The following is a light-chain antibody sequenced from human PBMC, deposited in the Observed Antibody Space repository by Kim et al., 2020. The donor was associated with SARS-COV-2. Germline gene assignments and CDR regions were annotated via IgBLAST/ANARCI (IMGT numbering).Light chain of an antibody. CDR3: SSYTSSSTLV. J-gene: IGLJ1*01. CDR2: DVS. CDR1: SSDVGGYNY. V-gene: IGLV2-14*03. Sequence: GQSLTISCTGTSSDVGGYNYVSWYQQHPGKAPKLTIYDVSNRPSGVSNRFSGSKSGNTASLTISGLQAEDEADYYCSSYTSSSTLVFGTGTKVTVL.